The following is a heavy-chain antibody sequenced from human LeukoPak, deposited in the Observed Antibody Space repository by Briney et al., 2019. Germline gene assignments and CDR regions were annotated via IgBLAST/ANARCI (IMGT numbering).Heavy chain of an antibody. CDR1: GYTFTSYD. V-gene: IGHV1-8*01. J-gene: IGHJ4*02. Sequence: GASVKVSCKASGYTFTSYDINWVRQATGQGLEGMGWMNPNSGNTGYAQKFQGRVTMTRNTSISTAYMELSSLRSEDTAVYYCARGGTFTVTNRYGRRFDYWGQGTLVTVSS. D-gene: IGHD4-17*01. CDR2: MNPNSGNT. CDR3: ARGGTFTVTNRYGRRFDY.